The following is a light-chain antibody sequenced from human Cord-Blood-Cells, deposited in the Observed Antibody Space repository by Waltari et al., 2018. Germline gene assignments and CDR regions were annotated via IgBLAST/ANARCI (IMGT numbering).Light chain of an antibody. Sequence: QSALTQPASVSGSPGQSITLSCTGTSSDVGGYNYVSLYQQHQGKAPKLMIYDVSKRPSGVSNRFSGSKSGNTASLTISGLQAEDEADYYCSSYTSSSLYVFGTGTKVTVL. CDR3: SSYTSSSLYV. J-gene: IGLJ1*01. V-gene: IGLV2-14*01. CDR2: DVS. CDR1: SSDVGGYNY.